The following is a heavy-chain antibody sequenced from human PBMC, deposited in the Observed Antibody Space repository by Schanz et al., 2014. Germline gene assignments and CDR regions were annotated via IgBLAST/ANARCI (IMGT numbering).Heavy chain of an antibody. CDR2: ISDSGTYT. Sequence: QVQVVQSGGGLVKPGGSLRLSCAASGFVFGDYYMTWIRQAPGKGLEWLSYISDSGTYTNYADSVKGRFTISRDNAKSSLYQQKNSLRGEDTAVYYCTKDTSQIAGGSVCDLWGQWTLVSVSS. CDR1: GFVFGDYY. D-gene: IGHD2-15*01. V-gene: IGHV3-11*05. J-gene: IGHJ3*01. CDR3: TKDTSQIAGGSVCDL.